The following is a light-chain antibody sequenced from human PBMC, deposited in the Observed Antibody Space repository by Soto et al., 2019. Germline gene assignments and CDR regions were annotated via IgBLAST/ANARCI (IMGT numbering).Light chain of an antibody. J-gene: IGKJ3*01. CDR3: QQSYSTPFT. CDR2: AAS. Sequence: DIQMTQSPSSLSASVGDRVTITCRASQSISSYLNWYQQKPGKAPKLLIYAASSLHSGVPSRFSGSGSGTDFTLTISSMQPEEFANYYCQQSYSTPFTFGPGTKVYIK. V-gene: IGKV1-39*01. CDR1: QSISSY.